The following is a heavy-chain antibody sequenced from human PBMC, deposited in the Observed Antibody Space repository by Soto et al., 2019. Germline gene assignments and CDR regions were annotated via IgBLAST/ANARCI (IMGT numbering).Heavy chain of an antibody. CDR2: ISGSGGST. V-gene: IGHV3-23*01. D-gene: IGHD2-15*01. J-gene: IGHJ4*02. CDR3: AKTGIYCSGGSCYHPGYFDY. CDR1: GFTFSSYA. Sequence: GGSLRLSCAASGFTFSSYAMSWVRQAPGKGLEWVSAISGSGGSTYYADSVKGRFTISRDNSKNTLYLQMNSLRAEDTAVYYCAKTGIYCSGGSCYHPGYFDYWGQGTLVTVSS.